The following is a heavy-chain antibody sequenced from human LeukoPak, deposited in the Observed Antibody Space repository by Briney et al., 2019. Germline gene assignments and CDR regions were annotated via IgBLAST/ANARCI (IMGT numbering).Heavy chain of an antibody. CDR2: ISYDGSNK. J-gene: IGHJ5*02. CDR1: GFTFSSYG. Sequence: GRSLRLSCAASGFTFSSYGMHWVRQAPGKGLEWVAVISYDGSNKYYADSVKGRFTISRDNSKNTLYLQMNSLRAEDTAVYYCAKGRVDTAMVTEVWFDPWGQGALVTVSS. D-gene: IGHD5-18*01. CDR3: AKGRVDTAMVTEVWFDP. V-gene: IGHV3-30*18.